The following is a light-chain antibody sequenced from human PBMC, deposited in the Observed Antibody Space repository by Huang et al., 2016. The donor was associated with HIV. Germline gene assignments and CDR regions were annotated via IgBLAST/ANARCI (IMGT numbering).Light chain of an antibody. CDR1: QSVSSN. CDR2: GAS. V-gene: IGKV3D-15*01. CDR3: QQYNNWPPVT. Sequence: EVVMTQSPATLSVSPGERATLSCRASQSVSSNLAWYQQKPGQAPRLLLYGASTSATGIPARFSGSGSGTEFTLTISSLQSEDFAVYYCQQYNNWPPVTFGQGTKLEIK. J-gene: IGKJ2*01.